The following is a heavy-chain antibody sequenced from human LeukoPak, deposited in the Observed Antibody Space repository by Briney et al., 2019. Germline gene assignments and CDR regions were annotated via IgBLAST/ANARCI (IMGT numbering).Heavy chain of an antibody. J-gene: IGHJ4*02. CDR2: IYYSGST. D-gene: IGHD5-24*01. CDR3: ARDWDYNYPTPHPLFDY. Sequence: SETLSLTCTVSGGSISSGDYYWSWIRQPPGKGLEWIGYIYYSGSTYYNPSLKSRVTISVDTSKNQFSLKLSSVTAADTAVYYCARDWDYNYPTPHPLFDYWGQGTLVTVSS. V-gene: IGHV4-30-4*01. CDR1: GGSISSGDYY.